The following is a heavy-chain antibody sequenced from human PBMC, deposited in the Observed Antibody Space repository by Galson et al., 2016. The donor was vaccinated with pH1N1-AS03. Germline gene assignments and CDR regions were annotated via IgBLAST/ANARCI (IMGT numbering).Heavy chain of an antibody. CDR3: AIGFEGDPPCFDY. Sequence: SLRLSCAASGFTFSTNAMHWVRQAPGKGLEYVSAISGNGNNTYYTDSVKGRFTISRDNSKNTLYLQMSSLTAEDTAIYYCAIGFEGDPPCFDYWGQGILVSVSS. CDR2: ISGNGNNT. V-gene: IGHV3-64D*06. D-gene: IGHD2/OR15-2a*01. CDR1: GFTFSTNA. J-gene: IGHJ4*02.